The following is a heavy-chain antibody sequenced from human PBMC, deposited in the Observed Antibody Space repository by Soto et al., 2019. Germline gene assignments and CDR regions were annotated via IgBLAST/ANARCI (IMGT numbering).Heavy chain of an antibody. D-gene: IGHD3-10*01. J-gene: IGHJ4*02. CDR2: VWYDGSEK. Sequence: QVQLVESGGTVVQVGWSLRLSCAASGFAFHGYAMHWVRQAPGKGLDWVAVVWYDGSEKYYADSVEGRFTISRDNSKNTLYLQINSLRIEDTAVYYCGRDLRTRAGDYCGQGTLVAVSS. V-gene: IGHV3-33*01. CDR3: GRDLRTRAGDY. CDR1: GFAFHGYA.